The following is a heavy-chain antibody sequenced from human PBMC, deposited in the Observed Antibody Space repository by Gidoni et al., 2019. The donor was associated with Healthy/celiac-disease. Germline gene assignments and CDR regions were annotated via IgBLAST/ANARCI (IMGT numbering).Heavy chain of an antibody. D-gene: IGHD6-19*01. CDR2: IIPIFGTA. Sequence: QVPLVQSGAAVKKPGSSVKVSCKASAGTFSSYAISWVRQAPGQGLEWMGGIIPIFGTANYAQKFQGRVTITADKSTSTAYRELSSLRSEDTAVYYCARWLVREGYYYYMDVWGKGTKVTVSS. J-gene: IGHJ6*03. V-gene: IGHV1-69*06. CDR3: ARWLVREGYYYYMDV. CDR1: AGTFSSYA.